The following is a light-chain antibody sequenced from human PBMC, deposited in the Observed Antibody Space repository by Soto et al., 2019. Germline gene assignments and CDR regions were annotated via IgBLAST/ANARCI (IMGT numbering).Light chain of an antibody. CDR2: GAS. CDR3: HQFGSTPWI. CDR1: QSVTNTY. Sequence: EVVLTQSPGTLSLSPGETATLSCRASQSVTNTYLAWYQQKPGQTPRLLIYGASSRATGIPDRFSGSGPGTDFTLTISRLEPEDFAVYYCHQFGSTPWIFGQGTKVDIK. J-gene: IGKJ1*01. V-gene: IGKV3-20*01.